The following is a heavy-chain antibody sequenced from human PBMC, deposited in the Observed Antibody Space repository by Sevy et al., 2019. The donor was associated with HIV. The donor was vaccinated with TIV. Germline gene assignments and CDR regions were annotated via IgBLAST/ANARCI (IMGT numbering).Heavy chain of an antibody. CDR3: AREGGTNRNDD. D-gene: IGHD2-8*01. Sequence: GGSLRLSCAASGFTFSKYSMSWVRQPPGKGLEWVSTLSFGCGEINYADSVKGRFTISRDNSKSSVYLQMNNLRPEDTAVYYSAREGGTNRNDDWGQGTLVTVSS. J-gene: IGHJ4*02. CDR1: GFTFSKYS. V-gene: IGHV3-23*01. CDR2: LSFGCGEI.